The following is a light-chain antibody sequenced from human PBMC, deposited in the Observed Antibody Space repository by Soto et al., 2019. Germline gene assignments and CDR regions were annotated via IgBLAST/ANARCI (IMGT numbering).Light chain of an antibody. Sequence: QSVLTQPPSVSGAPGQRVTISCTGSSSNIGAGFDVYWYQHLPGTAPKLLIYDNTNRPSGVPDRFSGSKSGTSASLAITGLQAEDEADYYCQSYDSGLSAVVFGGVTKVTVL. V-gene: IGLV1-40*01. CDR2: DNT. J-gene: IGLJ2*01. CDR1: SSNIGAGFD. CDR3: QSYDSGLSAVV.